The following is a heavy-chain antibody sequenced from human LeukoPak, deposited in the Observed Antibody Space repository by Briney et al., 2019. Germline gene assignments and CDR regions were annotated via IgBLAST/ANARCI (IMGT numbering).Heavy chain of an antibody. D-gene: IGHD2-2*01. Sequence: GASVKVSCKASGYTFSIYNMHWVQQAPGQGLEWVGILNPSGGTSYAQNLQGRITMTRDTSTSTAYMELSSLRSEDTAVYYCARGPSCNYWGQGTLVTVSS. CDR2: LNPSGGT. CDR1: GYTFSIYN. J-gene: IGHJ4*02. CDR3: ARGPSCNY. V-gene: IGHV1-46*01.